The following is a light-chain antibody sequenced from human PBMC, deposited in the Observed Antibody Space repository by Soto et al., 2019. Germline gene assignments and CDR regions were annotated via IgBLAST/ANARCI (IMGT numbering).Light chain of an antibody. CDR3: QQYGSFPLT. CDR1: ETVSNSF. J-gene: IGKJ3*01. V-gene: IGKV3D-20*01. CDR2: DAS. Sequence: DIVLTQSPVTLSLSPGDRATLSCVASETVSNSFLAWYQQKPGLAPMLLIYDASSRETGVPDRFSGSGSGTDFTLTISRLEPEDFATYYCQQYGSFPLTFGRGTKV.